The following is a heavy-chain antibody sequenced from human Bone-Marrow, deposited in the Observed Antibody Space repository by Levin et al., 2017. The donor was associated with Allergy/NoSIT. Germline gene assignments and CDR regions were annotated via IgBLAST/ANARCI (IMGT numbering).Heavy chain of an antibody. Sequence: GESLKISCKASGYTFTSYAMHWVRQAPGQRLEWMGWINAGNGNTKYSQKFQGRVTITRDTSASTAYMELSSLRSEDTAVYYCARVPSPPYYYDSSGYYPLDYWGQGTLVTVSS. CDR3: ARVPSPPYYYDSSGYYPLDY. D-gene: IGHD3-22*01. CDR1: GYTFTSYA. J-gene: IGHJ4*02. V-gene: IGHV1-3*01. CDR2: INAGNGNT.